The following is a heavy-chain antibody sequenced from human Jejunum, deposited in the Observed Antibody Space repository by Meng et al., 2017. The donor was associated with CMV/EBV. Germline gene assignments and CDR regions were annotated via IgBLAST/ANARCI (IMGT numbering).Heavy chain of an antibody. Sequence: QVQLQESGPGLVKPSETLSLTCTVSGGSINNYYWSWIRQSAGKGLEWIGRFYSSDTYNYHPPLNSRVTMSLDTSKKQFSLILSSVTAADTARYYCARGPGASTREGFDHWGLGTLVTVSS. CDR3: ARGPGASTREGFDH. CDR2: FYSSDTY. D-gene: IGHD1-26*01. V-gene: IGHV4-4*07. CDR1: GGSINNYY. J-gene: IGHJ4*02.